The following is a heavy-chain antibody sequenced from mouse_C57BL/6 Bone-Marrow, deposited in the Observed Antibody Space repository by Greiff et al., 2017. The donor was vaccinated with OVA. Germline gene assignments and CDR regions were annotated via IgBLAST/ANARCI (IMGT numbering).Heavy chain of an antibody. CDR3: ARIILAWFAY. D-gene: IGHD4-1*01. Sequence: VQLQQPGPGLVQPSQSLSITCTVSGFSLTSYGVHWVRQSPGKGLEWLGVIWSGGSTDYNAAFISRLSISKGNSKSQVFFKMNSLQADDTAIYYCARIILAWFAYWGQGTLVTVSA. V-gene: IGHV2-2*01. J-gene: IGHJ3*01. CDR2: IWSGGST. CDR1: GFSLTSYG.